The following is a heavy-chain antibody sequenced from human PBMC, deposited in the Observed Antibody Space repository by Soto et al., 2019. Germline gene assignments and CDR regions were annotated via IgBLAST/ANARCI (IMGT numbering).Heavy chain of an antibody. CDR1: GYSFSNYW. CDR3: ARVGGGQVLDV. V-gene: IGHV5-51*01. Sequence: GESLKISCKASGYSFSNYWIGWVRRMPGKGPAWMGIIYPGDSDTKYSPSFQGQVTISADTSISTAYLQWSSLKASDTAMYFCARVGGGQVLDVWGQGTTVTVSS. J-gene: IGHJ6*02. CDR2: IYPGDSDT. D-gene: IGHD3-16*01.